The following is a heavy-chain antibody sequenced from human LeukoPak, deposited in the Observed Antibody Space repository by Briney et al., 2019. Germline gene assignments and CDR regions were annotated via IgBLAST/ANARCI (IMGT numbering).Heavy chain of an antibody. V-gene: IGHV4-34*01. CDR1: GGSFSGYY. J-gene: IGHJ3*02. CDR2: INHSGST. D-gene: IGHD3-9*01. CDR3: ARVYYDILTGYSADAFDI. Sequence: SETLSLTCAVYGGSFSGYYWSWIRQPPGKGLEWIGEINHSGSTNYNPSLKSRVTISVDMSKNQFSLKLSSVTAADTAVYYCARVYYDILTGYSADAFDIWGQGTMVTVSS.